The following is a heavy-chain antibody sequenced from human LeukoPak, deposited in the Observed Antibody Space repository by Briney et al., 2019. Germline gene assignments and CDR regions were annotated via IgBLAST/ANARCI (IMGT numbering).Heavy chain of an antibody. Sequence: PSETLSLTCAVYGGSFSGYYWSWIRQPPGKGLEWIGEINHSGSTNYNPSLKSRVTISVDTSKNQFSLKLSSVTAADTAVYYCARGPYCSGGSCYRNYYYYGMDVWGQGTTVTVSS. CDR3: ARGPYCSGGSCYRNYYYYGMDV. J-gene: IGHJ6*02. V-gene: IGHV4-34*01. CDR1: GGSFSGYY. CDR2: INHSGST. D-gene: IGHD2-15*01.